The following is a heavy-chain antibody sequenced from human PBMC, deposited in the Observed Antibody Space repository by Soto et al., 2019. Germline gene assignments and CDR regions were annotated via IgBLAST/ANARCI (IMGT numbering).Heavy chain of an antibody. CDR2: IYYTGST. D-gene: IGHD4-17*01. Sequence: LSLTCTVSGGSFSSGDYYWSWVRQPPGKGPEWIGYIYYTGSTFNNPSLKSRVSISIDTSKTQFSLKLSSVTAADTAVYYCARIHFGDEPSYYYYGMDVWGQGTTVTVSS. V-gene: IGHV4-30-4*01. CDR3: ARIHFGDEPSYYYYGMDV. CDR1: GGSFSSGDYY. J-gene: IGHJ6*02.